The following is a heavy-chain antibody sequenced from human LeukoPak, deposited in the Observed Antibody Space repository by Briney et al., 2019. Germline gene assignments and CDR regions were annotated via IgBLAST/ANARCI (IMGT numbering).Heavy chain of an antibody. CDR2: IYYSGST. V-gene: IGHV4-31*02. Sequence: WSWIRQHPGKGLEWIGYIYYSGSTYYNPSLKSRVTISVDTSKNQFSLKLSSVTAADTAVYYCARDLRFLEWLLPHHYYGMDVWGQGTTVTVSS. J-gene: IGHJ6*02. D-gene: IGHD3-3*01. CDR3: ARDLRFLEWLLPHHYYGMDV.